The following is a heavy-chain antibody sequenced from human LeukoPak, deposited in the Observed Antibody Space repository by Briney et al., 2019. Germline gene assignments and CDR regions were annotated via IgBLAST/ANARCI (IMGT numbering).Heavy chain of an antibody. CDR2: ISSFSSTI. V-gene: IGHV3-48*04. D-gene: IGHD4-23*01. CDR3: ARDLGYGGNIGWGFDY. CDR1: GFTFSSYG. J-gene: IGHJ4*02. Sequence: GGSLRLSCAASGFTFSSYGMSWVRQAPGKGLEWVSYISSFSSTIYYADSVMGRFTISRDNAKNSLYLQMNSLRAEDTAVYYCARDLGYGGNIGWGFDYWGQGTLVTVSS.